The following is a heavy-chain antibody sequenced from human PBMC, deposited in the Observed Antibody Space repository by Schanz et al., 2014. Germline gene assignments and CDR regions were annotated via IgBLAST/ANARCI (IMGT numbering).Heavy chain of an antibody. CDR3: ARRGPNCSNNACYHGWFDP. CDR1: GYTFTGYY. Sequence: QVQLVQSGAEVKQPGASVKVSCKASGYTFTGYYIHWVRQAPGQGFEWMGWINPLSGATDYAPTFQGRVSMTRDTSISTAYMEVTRLVSSDPAVYYCARRGPNCSNNACYHGWFDPWGQGTLVTVSS. J-gene: IGHJ5*02. D-gene: IGHD4-4*01. V-gene: IGHV1-2*02. CDR2: INPLSGAT.